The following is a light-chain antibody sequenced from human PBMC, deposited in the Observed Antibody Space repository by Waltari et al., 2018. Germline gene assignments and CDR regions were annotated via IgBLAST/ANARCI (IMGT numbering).Light chain of an antibody. CDR2: LGS. Sequence: DIVMTQSPLSLPVTPGEPASISCRSSQSLLHSNGYNYLDCYLQKPGQSPQLLIYLGSNRASGVPDRFSGSGSGTDFTLKINRVEAEDVGVYYCMQALQTPITFGQGTRLEIK. CDR1: QSLLHSNGYNY. CDR3: MQALQTPIT. V-gene: IGKV2-28*01. J-gene: IGKJ5*01.